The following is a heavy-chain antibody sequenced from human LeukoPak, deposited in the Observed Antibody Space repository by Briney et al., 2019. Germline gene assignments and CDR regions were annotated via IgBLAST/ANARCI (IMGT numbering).Heavy chain of an antibody. CDR1: GGSFSGYY. CDR3: ARVPTGYFDY. CDR2: INHSGST. J-gene: IGHJ4*02. V-gene: IGHV4-34*01. Sequence: SETLSLTCAVSGGSFSGYYWSWIRQPAGKGLEWIGEINHSGSTNYNPSLKSRVTISVDTSKNQFSLKLSSVTAADTAVYYCARVPTGYFDYWGQGTLVTVSS.